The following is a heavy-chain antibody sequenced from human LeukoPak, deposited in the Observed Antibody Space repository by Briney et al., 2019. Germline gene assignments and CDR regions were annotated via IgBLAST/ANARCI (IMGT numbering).Heavy chain of an antibody. CDR1: GYTFTGYY. Sequence: ASVSVSCKASGYTFTGYYMHWVRQAPGQGLEWMGWIKANSGGTNYAQKFQGRVTVTRATSISAAYMELSRLRSDDTAVYYCAREVGGYCSGGSCYFDYWGQGTLVTVSS. V-gene: IGHV1-2*02. CDR2: IKANSGGT. J-gene: IGHJ4*02. D-gene: IGHD2-15*01. CDR3: AREVGGYCSGGSCYFDY.